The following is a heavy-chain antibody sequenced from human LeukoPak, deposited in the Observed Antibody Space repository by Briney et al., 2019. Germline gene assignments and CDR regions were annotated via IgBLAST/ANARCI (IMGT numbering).Heavy chain of an antibody. V-gene: IGHV3-21*04. CDR2: ISSSSYI. J-gene: IGHJ4*02. Sequence: KPGGSLRLSCAASGFTFSSYSMNWVRQAPGKGLEWVSSISSSSYIYYADSVKGRFTIPRDNAKNSLYLQMNSLRSDDTAIYYCARGGISAAAGIDYWDQGTLVTVSS. CDR1: GFTFSSYS. D-gene: IGHD6-13*01. CDR3: ARGGISAAAGIDY.